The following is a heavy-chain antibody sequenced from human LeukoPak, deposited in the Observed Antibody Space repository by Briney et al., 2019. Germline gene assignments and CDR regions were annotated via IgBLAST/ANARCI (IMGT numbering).Heavy chain of an antibody. J-gene: IGHJ4*02. CDR1: GFTFGYYA. V-gene: IGHV3-49*03. D-gene: IGHD6-13*01. CDR2: IRNRANGGTP. CDR3: TRTTSPYSSSFPYYFDY. Sequence: GGSLRLSCTGSGFTFGYYAMTWFRQAPGKGLEWVGFIRNRANGGTPLYAASVQGRFSISRDDSRSISYLQMNSLKTDDTAVYYCTRTTSPYSSSFPYYFDYWGQGTLVTVSS.